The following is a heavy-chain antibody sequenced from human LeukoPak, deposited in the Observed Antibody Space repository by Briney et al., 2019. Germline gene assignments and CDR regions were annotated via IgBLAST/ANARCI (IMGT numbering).Heavy chain of an antibody. CDR2: IYPGDSDT. CDR3: ARHLTRVGGSYWDWFDP. V-gene: IGHV5-51*01. CDR1: GYSFTSYW. D-gene: IGHD1-26*01. J-gene: IGHJ5*02. Sequence: GESLKISCKGSGYSFTSYWIGWVRQMPGKGLEWMGIIYPGDSDTRYSPSFQGQVTISADKSISTAYLQWSSLKASDTAMYYCARHLTRVGGSYWDWFDPWGQGTLVTVSS.